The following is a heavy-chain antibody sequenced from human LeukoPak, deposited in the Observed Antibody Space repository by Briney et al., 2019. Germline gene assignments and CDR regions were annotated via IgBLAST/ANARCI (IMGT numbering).Heavy chain of an antibody. CDR3: ARTYSSTSLSFDP. D-gene: IGHD6-13*01. Sequence: SGTLSLTCAVSGGSISSSNWWSWVRQPPGKGLEWIGEIYHSGSTYYNPSLKSRVTISVDKSKNQFSLKLSSVTAADTAVYYCARTYSSTSLSFDPWGQGTLVTVSS. J-gene: IGHJ5*02. V-gene: IGHV4-4*02. CDR2: IYHSGST. CDR1: GGSISSSNW.